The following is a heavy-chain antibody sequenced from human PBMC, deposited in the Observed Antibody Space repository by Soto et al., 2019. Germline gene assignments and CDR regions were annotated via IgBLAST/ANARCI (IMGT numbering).Heavy chain of an antibody. V-gene: IGHV4-31*03. CDR3: ARATYYDYVWGSYRPRNWFDP. J-gene: IGHJ5*02. Sequence: QVQLQESGPGLVKPSQTLSLTCTVSGGSISSGGYYWSWIRQHPGKGLEWIGYIYYSGSTYYNPSLKSRVTIPVDTSKNQFSLKLSSVTAADTAVYYCARATYYDYVWGSYRPRNWFDPWGQGTLVTVSS. CDR2: IYYSGST. CDR1: GGSISSGGYY. D-gene: IGHD3-16*02.